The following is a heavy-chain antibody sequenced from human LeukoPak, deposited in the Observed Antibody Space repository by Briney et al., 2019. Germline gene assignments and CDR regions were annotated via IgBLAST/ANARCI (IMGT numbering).Heavy chain of an antibody. D-gene: IGHD2-15*01. CDR3: ARRYCSGGSCSDSPFYYYYYGMDV. Sequence: GGSLRLSCAASGFIFSSYGMYWVRQAPGKGLEWVAVISYDGNNKYYADSVKGRFTISRDNSKNTLYLQMNSLRAEDTAVYYCARRYCSGGSCSDSPFYYYYYGMDVWGQGTTVTVSS. CDR2: ISYDGNNK. J-gene: IGHJ6*02. CDR1: GFIFSSYG. V-gene: IGHV3-30*03.